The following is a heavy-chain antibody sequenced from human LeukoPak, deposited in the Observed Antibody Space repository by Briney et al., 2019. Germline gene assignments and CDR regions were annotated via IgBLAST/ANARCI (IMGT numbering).Heavy chain of an antibody. CDR2: IHTSGST. CDR1: GGSISGVY. D-gene: IGHD3-16*01. Sequence: SETLSLTCTVSGGSISGVYWNWIRQPPRKGLEWVGYIHTSGSTSFNPSLKSRLSFSIDTSKNQVSLRLSSVTATDTAVYYCTRRRGGWGEGEFDFWGQGIPVTVST. J-gene: IGHJ4*02. CDR3: TRRRGGWGEGEFDF. V-gene: IGHV4-4*09.